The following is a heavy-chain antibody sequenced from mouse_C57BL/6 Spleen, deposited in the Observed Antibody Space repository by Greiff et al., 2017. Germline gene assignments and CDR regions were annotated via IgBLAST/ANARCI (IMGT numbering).Heavy chain of an antibody. Sequence: EVQLQQSGPGLVKPSQSLSLTCSVTGYSITSGYYWNWLRQFPGNKLEWMGYISYDGSNNYNPSLKNRISITRDTSKNQFFLKLNSVTTEDTATYYCAREGITTVVDFAYWGQGTLVTVSA. CDR1: GYSITSGYY. V-gene: IGHV3-6*01. J-gene: IGHJ3*01. D-gene: IGHD1-1*01. CDR3: AREGITTVVDFAY. CDR2: ISYDGSN.